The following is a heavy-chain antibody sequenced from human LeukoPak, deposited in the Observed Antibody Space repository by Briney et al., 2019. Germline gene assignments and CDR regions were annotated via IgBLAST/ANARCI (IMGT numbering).Heavy chain of an antibody. D-gene: IGHD3-22*01. V-gene: IGHV1-24*01. Sequence: ASVKVSCKVSGYTLTGSSMHWVRQAPGKGLEWMGGFDPEDGETIYAQKFQGRVTMTEDTSTDTAYMELSSLRSEDTAVYYCATAGPRSPRIVVVITPFDLWGRGTLVTVSS. CDR1: GYTLTGSS. CDR3: ATAGPRSPRIVVVITPFDL. CDR2: FDPEDGET. J-gene: IGHJ2*01.